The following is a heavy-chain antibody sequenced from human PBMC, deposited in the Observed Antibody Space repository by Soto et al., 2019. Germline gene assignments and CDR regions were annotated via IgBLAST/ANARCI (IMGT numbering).Heavy chain of an antibody. D-gene: IGHD4-17*01. CDR2: IDYKGNT. CDR1: GGSISTHY. Sequence: LSLTCTVSGGSISTHYWNWVRQAPGKGLEWIGYIDYKGNTKYNPSLKSRVTTSVDTSNNQFSLNLNSVTAADTAVYHCARDYYGDYCFDYWGQGIMVTVSS. J-gene: IGHJ4*02. CDR3: ARDYYGDYCFDY. V-gene: IGHV4-59*11.